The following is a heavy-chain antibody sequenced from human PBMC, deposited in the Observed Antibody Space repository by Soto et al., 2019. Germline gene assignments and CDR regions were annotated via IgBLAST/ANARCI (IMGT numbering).Heavy chain of an antibody. Sequence: ASVKVSCKASGDSVSNDYLHWVRQAPGQGFEWLGLISPFGGATAYAQRFKGRVSVTMDKSSTTFYLELSSLRSDDTAVYYCAKGRGGKTVANFGMDAWGQGGAVTV. CDR3: AKGRGGKTVANFGMDA. V-gene: IGHV1-46*01. CDR1: GDSVSNDY. D-gene: IGHD3-16*01. J-gene: IGHJ6*02. CDR2: ISPFGGAT.